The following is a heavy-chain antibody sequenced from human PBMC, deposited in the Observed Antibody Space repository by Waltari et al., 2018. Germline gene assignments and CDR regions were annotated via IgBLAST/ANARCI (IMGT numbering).Heavy chain of an antibody. CDR2: IIPILGIA. Sequence: QVQLVQSGAEVKKPGSSVKVSCKASGGTFSSYAISWVRQAPGQGLEWMGRIIPILGIANYAQKFQGRVTITADKSTSTAYMELSSLRSEDTAVYYCADLSSSPQGSNNWFDPWGQGTLVTVSS. D-gene: IGHD6-6*01. J-gene: IGHJ5*02. V-gene: IGHV1-69*09. CDR3: ADLSSSPQGSNNWFDP. CDR1: GGTFSSYA.